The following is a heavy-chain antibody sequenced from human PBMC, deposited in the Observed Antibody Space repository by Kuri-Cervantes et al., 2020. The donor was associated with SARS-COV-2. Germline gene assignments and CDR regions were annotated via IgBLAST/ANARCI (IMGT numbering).Heavy chain of an antibody. CDR3: ARGIAARRGYYYYGMDV. J-gene: IGHJ6*02. Sequence: GSLRLSCAASGFTFSSYSMNWVRQAPGKGLEWVAVIWYDGSNKYYADSVKGRFTISRDNSKNTLYLQMNSLRAEDTAVYYCARGIAARRGYYYYGMDVWGQGTTVTVSS. CDR1: GFTFSSYS. CDR2: IWYDGSNK. D-gene: IGHD6-6*01. V-gene: IGHV3-33*08.